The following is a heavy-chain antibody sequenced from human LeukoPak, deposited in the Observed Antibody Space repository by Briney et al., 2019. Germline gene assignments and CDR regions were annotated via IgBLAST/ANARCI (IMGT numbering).Heavy chain of an antibody. Sequence: SVKVSCKASGGTFSSYAISWVRQAPGQGLEWMGGIIPIFGTANYAQKFQGRVTITTDESTSTAYMELSSLRSEDTAVYYCARGNIVVVPARNYYYYYYMDVWGKGTTVTVSS. CDR2: IIPIFGTA. J-gene: IGHJ6*03. D-gene: IGHD2-2*01. V-gene: IGHV1-69*05. CDR1: GGTFSSYA. CDR3: ARGNIVVVPARNYYYYYYMDV.